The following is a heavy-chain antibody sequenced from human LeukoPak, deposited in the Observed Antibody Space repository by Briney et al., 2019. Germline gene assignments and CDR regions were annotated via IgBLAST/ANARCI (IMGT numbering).Heavy chain of an antibody. J-gene: IGHJ3*02. CDR2: FYHSGSP. CDR3: ARDGGYFDSSGGLGI. V-gene: IGHV4-30-2*01. CDR1: GGSISSGGYS. Sequence: SETLSLTCAVSGGSISSGGYSWSWIRQPPGKGLEWIGYFYHSGSPYYNPSLKSRVTISVDKSKNQFSLKLSSVTAADTAVYYCARDGGYFDSSGGLGIWGHGTMVTVSS. D-gene: IGHD3-22*01.